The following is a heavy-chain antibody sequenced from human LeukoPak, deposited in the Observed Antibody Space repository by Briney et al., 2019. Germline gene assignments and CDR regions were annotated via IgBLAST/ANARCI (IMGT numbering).Heavy chain of an antibody. CDR2: INPNSGGT. CDR1: GYTFTDYY. J-gene: IGHJ4*02. D-gene: IGHD2-2*01. CDR3: ARKSATRKTSEFDY. V-gene: IGHV1-2*02. Sequence: ASVKVSCKASGYTFTDYYMNWVRQAPGQGPEWMGWINPNSGGTNYAQKFQGRVTMTRDTSISTAYMELNRLTSDDTAVYYCARKSATRKTSEFDYWGRGTLVTVSS.